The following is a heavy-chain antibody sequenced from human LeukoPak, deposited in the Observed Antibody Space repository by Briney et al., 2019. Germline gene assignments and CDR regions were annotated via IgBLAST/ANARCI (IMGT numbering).Heavy chain of an antibody. CDR2: ISSSSSYT. CDR1: GFTFSSYS. D-gene: IGHD6-19*01. Sequence: GGSLRLSCAASGFTFSSYSMNWVRQAPGRGLEWVSSISSSSSYTYYADSVKGRFTISRDNAKNSLYLQMNSLRAEDTAVYYCAREGAVAGTGLCYWGQGTLVTVSS. CDR3: AREGAVAGTGLCY. V-gene: IGHV3-21*01. J-gene: IGHJ4*02.